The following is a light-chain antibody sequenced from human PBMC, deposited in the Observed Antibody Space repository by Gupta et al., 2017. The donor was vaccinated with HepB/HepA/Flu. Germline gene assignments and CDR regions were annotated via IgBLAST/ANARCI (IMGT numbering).Light chain of an antibody. CDR2: QDN. CDR3: QAWDSSAVV. J-gene: IGLJ2*01. Sequence: SYELTQPPSVSVSPGQTASITCSGDKLGDKYACWYQQKPGQSPLLVIYQDNRRPSEIPERFSGSNSGNTATLTISGTQPMDEADYYCQAWDSSAVVFGGGTKLTVL. V-gene: IGLV3-1*01. CDR1: KLGDKY.